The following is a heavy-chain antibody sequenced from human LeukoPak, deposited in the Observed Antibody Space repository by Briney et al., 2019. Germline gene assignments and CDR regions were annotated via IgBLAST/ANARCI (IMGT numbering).Heavy chain of an antibody. CDR2: ISAYNGNT. CDR1: GYTFTSYG. CDR3: ARGPFPVVAASPYNWFEP. J-gene: IGHJ5*02. V-gene: IGHV1-18*01. Sequence: ASVKVSCKASGYTFTSYGISWVRQAPGQGLEWMGWISAYNGNTNYAQKLQGRVTMTTDTSTSTAYMELRSLRSDDTAVYYCARGPFPVVAASPYNWFEPWGQGTLVTVSS. D-gene: IGHD2-15*01.